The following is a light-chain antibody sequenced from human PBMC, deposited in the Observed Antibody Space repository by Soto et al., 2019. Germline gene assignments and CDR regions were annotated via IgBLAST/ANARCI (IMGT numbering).Light chain of an antibody. CDR3: QQSYSNPRT. CDR1: QSISSY. CDR2: AAS. Sequence: DIQMTRSPSSLSASVGDRVTITCRASQSISSYLNWYQQKPGKAPKLLIYAASSLHSGVPSRFSGSGSETDFTLTISSLQPEDFATYYCQQSYSNPRTFGQGTKVDIK. V-gene: IGKV1-39*01. J-gene: IGKJ1*01.